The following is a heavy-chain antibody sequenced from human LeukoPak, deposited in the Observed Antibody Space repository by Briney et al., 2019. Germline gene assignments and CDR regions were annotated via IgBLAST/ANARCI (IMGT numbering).Heavy chain of an antibody. Sequence: ASVKVSCKTSGGTLNSYAISWVRQAPGQGLEWMGGIIPIFGTTNYAQKFQGRVTITTDESTSTVYMELNSLRYDDTAVYYCARDLGFGELLYWGQGTLVTVSS. J-gene: IGHJ4*02. CDR2: IIPIFGTT. CDR3: ARDLGFGELLY. D-gene: IGHD3-10*01. V-gene: IGHV1-69*05. CDR1: GGTLNSYA.